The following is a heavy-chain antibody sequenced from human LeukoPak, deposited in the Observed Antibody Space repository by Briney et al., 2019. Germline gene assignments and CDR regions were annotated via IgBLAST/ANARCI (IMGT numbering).Heavy chain of an antibody. D-gene: IGHD3-9*01. Sequence: GESLKISCKGSGYSFTSYWIGWVRQMPGKGLEWMGFIHPANSETRYSPSFQGQVTISADKSINTAYLQWSSLQASDTAIYYCTIATTGTAYDYWGQGTLVTVSS. CDR2: IHPANSET. J-gene: IGHJ4*02. CDR1: GYSFTSYW. V-gene: IGHV5-51*01. CDR3: TIATTGTAYDY.